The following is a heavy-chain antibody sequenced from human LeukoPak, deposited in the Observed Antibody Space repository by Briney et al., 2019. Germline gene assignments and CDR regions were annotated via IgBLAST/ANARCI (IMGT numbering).Heavy chain of an antibody. J-gene: IGHJ1*01. CDR2: ISWNSGSI. CDR3: AKDLTMIVGGYFQH. V-gene: IGHV3-9*01. D-gene: IGHD3-22*01. CDR1: GFTFDDYA. Sequence: GGSLRLSCAASGFTFDDYAMHWVRQAAGKGLEWVSGISWNSGSIGYADSVKGRFTISRDNAKNSLYLQMNSLRAEDTALYYCAKDLTMIVGGYFQHWGQGTLVTVSS.